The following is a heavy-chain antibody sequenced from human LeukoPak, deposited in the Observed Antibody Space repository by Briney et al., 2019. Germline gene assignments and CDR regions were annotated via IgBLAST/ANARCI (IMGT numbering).Heavy chain of an antibody. J-gene: IGHJ4*02. CDR2: IRYDGSNK. CDR3: AKDRDGPSPAPDY. CDR1: GFTFSSYG. D-gene: IGHD5-24*01. V-gene: IGHV3-30*02. Sequence: GGSLRLSCAASGFTFSSYGMHWVRQAPGKGLEWVAFIRYDGSNKYYADSVKGRFTISRDNSKNTLYLQMNSLRAEDTAVYYCAKDRDGPSPAPDYWGQGTLVTVSS.